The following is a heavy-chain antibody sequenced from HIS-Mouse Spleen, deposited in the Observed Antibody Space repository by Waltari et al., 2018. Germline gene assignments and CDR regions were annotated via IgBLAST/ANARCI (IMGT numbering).Heavy chain of an antibody. D-gene: IGHD4-4*01. Sequence: QVQLVQSGAEVKKPGASVKVSCKASGYTFTSYDINWVRQATGQGLEWMGWMKPNSGNTGYAQKFQGRGTMTRNTSISTAYMERSSLRSEDTAVYYCARGHDYSNYFDYWGQGTLVTVSS. CDR2: MKPNSGNT. CDR3: ARGHDYSNYFDY. V-gene: IGHV1-8*01. J-gene: IGHJ4*02. CDR1: GYTFTSYD.